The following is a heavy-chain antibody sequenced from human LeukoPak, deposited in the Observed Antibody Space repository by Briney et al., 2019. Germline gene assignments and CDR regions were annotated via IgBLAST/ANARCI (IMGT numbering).Heavy chain of an antibody. V-gene: IGHV3-74*01. CDR2: INSDGRST. CDR3: ARVWDSYGSDCYGMDV. J-gene: IGHJ6*02. CDR1: GFTFSSYW. D-gene: IGHD5-18*01. Sequence: GGSLRLSCAASGFTFSSYWMHWVRQAPGKGLVWVSRINSDGRSTTYADSVKGRFTISRDNAKNTLYLQMNSLRAEDTAVYYCARVWDSYGSDCYGMDVWGQGTTVTVSS.